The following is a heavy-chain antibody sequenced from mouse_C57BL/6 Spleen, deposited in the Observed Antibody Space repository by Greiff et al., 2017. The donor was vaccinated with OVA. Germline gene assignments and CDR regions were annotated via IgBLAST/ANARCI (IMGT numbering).Heavy chain of an antibody. V-gene: IGHV10-1*01. CDR2: IRSKSNNYAT. Sequence: DVKLVESGGGLVQPKGSLKLSCAASGFSFNTYAMNWVRQAPGKGLEWVARIRSKSNNYATYYADSVKDRFTISRDDSESMLYLQMNNLKTEDTAMYYCVRRDDGYLWDYWGQGTSVTVSS. D-gene: IGHD2-3*01. CDR3: VRRDDGYLWDY. J-gene: IGHJ4*01. CDR1: GFSFNTYA.